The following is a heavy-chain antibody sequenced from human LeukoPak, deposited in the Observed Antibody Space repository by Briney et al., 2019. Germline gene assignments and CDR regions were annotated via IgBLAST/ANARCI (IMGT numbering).Heavy chain of an antibody. CDR3: AREGRAAAGPYYYYGMDV. D-gene: IGHD6-13*01. Sequence: GGSLRLSCAASGFTFSSYQMNWVRQAPGKGLEWVSYISSSGGTIYYADSVKGRFTISRDNAKNSLYLQMNSLRAEDTAVYYCAREGRAAAGPYYYYGMDVWGQGTTVTVSS. CDR2: ISSSGGTI. V-gene: IGHV3-48*03. CDR1: GFTFSSYQ. J-gene: IGHJ6*02.